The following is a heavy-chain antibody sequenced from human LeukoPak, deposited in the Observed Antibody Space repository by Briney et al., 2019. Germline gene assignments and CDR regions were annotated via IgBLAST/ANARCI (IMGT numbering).Heavy chain of an antibody. Sequence: GGSLRLSCAASGFTFSNYAMHWVRQAPGKGLEWVAFIRNDGNNKYCADSVKGRFTISRDNSKNTLYLQMNSLGAEDTAVYYCAKARAAARDAFDIWGQGTMVTVSS. CDR2: IRNDGNNK. CDR3: AKARAAARDAFDI. CDR1: GFTFSNYA. J-gene: IGHJ3*02. V-gene: IGHV3-30*02. D-gene: IGHD6-13*01.